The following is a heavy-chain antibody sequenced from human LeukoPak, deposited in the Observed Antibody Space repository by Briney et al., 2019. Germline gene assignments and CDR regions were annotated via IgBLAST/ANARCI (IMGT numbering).Heavy chain of an antibody. CDR2: ISKSGTTV. Sequence: GGSLRLSCAASGLNFSVYYMTWIRQAPGNGLEWLSHISKSGTTVYYADSVKGRFTISRHSAKNSLYLHMNSLRAEDTAVYYCAAGVAHDYWGQGALVTVSS. CDR3: AAGVAHDY. J-gene: IGHJ4*02. CDR1: GLNFSVYY. D-gene: IGHD3-3*01. V-gene: IGHV3-11*01.